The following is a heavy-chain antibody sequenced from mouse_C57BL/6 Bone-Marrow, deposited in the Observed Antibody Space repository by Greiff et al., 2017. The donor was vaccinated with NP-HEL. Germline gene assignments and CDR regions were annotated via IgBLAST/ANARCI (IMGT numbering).Heavy chain of an antibody. J-gene: IGHJ4*01. CDR3: ARSPIYGSSSYYAMDY. CDR2: IHPYNGGT. V-gene: IGHV1-19*01. D-gene: IGHD1-1*01. CDR1: GYTFTDYY. Sequence: VQLQQSGPVLVKPGASVKMSCQASGYTFTDYYMNWVKQSHGKSLEWIGVIHPYNGGTSYNQKFKGKATLTVDKSSSTAYMELNSLTSEDSAVYYCARSPIYGSSSYYAMDYWGQGTSVTVSS.